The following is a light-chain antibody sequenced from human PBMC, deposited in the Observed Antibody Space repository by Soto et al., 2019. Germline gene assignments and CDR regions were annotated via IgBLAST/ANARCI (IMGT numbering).Light chain of an antibody. CDR1: QSISSSY. Sequence: EIVLTQSPGTLSVSPGERATLACRASQSISSSYLAWYQQKPGQAPRLLIYGASSRATGIPDRFSGSGSGTDFTLTISRLEPEDFAVYYCQFFGSSRYTFGQGTKLEIK. J-gene: IGKJ2*01. CDR2: GAS. V-gene: IGKV3-20*01. CDR3: QFFGSSRYT.